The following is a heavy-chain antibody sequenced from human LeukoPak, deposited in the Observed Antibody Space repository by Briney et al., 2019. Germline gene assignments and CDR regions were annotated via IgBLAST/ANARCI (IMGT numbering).Heavy chain of an antibody. D-gene: IGHD1-26*01. Sequence: PGGSLRLSCAASGFTISSYWMSWVRQAPGKGLEWVANIKQDGSEKYYVDSVKGRFTISRDNAKNSVYLQMNSLRAEDTAVYYCARDPRLGGATSWFDPWGQGTLVTVSS. CDR1: GFTISSYW. V-gene: IGHV3-7*01. J-gene: IGHJ5*02. CDR2: IKQDGSEK. CDR3: ARDPRLGGATSWFDP.